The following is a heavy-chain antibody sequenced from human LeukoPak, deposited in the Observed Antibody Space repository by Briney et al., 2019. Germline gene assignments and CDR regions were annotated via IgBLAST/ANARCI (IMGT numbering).Heavy chain of an antibody. CDR2: IKEDGREK. J-gene: IGHJ4*02. Sequence: GGSLRLSCVASGFTFSRHWMSWVRQAPGKGLEWVANIKEDGREKKYVDSLKDRFTISRDNTKNSVYLQMSGLRVDDTAIYYCARDKEGGSNDHWGQGTLVTVSS. CDR3: ARDKEGGSNDH. V-gene: IGHV3-7*01. D-gene: IGHD2-15*01. CDR1: GFTFSRHW.